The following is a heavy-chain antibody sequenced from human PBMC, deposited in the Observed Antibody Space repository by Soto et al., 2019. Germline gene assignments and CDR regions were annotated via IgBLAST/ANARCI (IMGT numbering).Heavy chain of an antibody. CDR3: ARVPGP. CDR1: GVPVSSGSNH. J-gene: IGHJ5*02. Sequence: SETLSLTCTVSGVPVSSGSNHWSWIRQPPGKGLERIGYIYHSGSTYYNPSLKSRVTISVDRSKNQFSLKLSSVTAADTAVYYCARVPGPWGQGTLVTVSS. CDR2: IYHSGST. V-gene: IGHV4-30-2*01.